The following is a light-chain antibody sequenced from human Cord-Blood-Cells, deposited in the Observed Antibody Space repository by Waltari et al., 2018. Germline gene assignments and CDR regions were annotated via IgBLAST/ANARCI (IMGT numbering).Light chain of an antibody. V-gene: IGKV2-30*02. CDR2: KVS. J-gene: IGKJ4*01. Sequence: DVVMTQSPLSLPVTLGQPASISCRSSQSLVHSDGNTYLNWFQQRPGQSPRRLIYKVSNRDSGVPDRFSGSGSGTDFTLKISRVEAEDVGVYYCMQGIHLPVTFGGGTKVEIK. CDR1: QSLVHSDGNTY. CDR3: MQGIHLPVT.